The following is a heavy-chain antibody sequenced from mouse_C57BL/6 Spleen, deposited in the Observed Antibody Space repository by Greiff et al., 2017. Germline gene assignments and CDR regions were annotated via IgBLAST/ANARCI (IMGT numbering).Heavy chain of an antibody. Sequence: QVQLKESGAELVRPGASVKLSCKASGYTFTDSYINWVKQRPGQGLEWIARIYPGSGNTYYNEKFKGKATLTAEKSSSPAYMQLSSLTSEDSAVYFCARSGIYDGYYGAMDYWGQGTSVTVSS. CDR1: GYTFTDSY. J-gene: IGHJ4*01. CDR2: IYPGSGNT. D-gene: IGHD2-3*01. V-gene: IGHV1-76*01. CDR3: ARSGIYDGYYGAMDY.